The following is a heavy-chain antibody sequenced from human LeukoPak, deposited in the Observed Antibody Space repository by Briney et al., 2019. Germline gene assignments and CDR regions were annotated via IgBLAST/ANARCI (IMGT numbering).Heavy chain of an antibody. V-gene: IGHV3-48*01. CDR1: GFTFSSHS. D-gene: IGHD3-22*01. Sequence: GSLRLSCAASGFTFSSHSMNWVRPAPGKGLEWVSYISSSSSTIYYADSVKGRFTISRDNAKNSLYLQMNSLRAEDTAVYYCARGAYYYEDWGQGTLVTVSS. J-gene: IGHJ4*02. CDR2: ISSSSSTI. CDR3: ARGAYYYED.